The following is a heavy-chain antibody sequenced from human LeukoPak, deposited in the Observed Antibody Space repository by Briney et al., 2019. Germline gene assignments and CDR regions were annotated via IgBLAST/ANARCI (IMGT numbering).Heavy chain of an antibody. V-gene: IGHV1-18*01. D-gene: IGHD5-12*01. CDR1: GYTFTSYG. J-gene: IGHJ4*02. CDR3: ARSSLRWLRSYFDY. Sequence: ASVKVSCKASGYTFTSYGISWVRQAPGQGLEWMGWISAYNGNTNYAQKLQGRVTMTTDTSTSTAYMELRSLRSDDTAVYYCARSSLRWLRSYFDYWGQGTLVTVSS. CDR2: ISAYNGNT.